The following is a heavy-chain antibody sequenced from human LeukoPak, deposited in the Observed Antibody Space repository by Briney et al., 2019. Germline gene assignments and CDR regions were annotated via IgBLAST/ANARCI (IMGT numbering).Heavy chain of an antibody. D-gene: IGHD1-26*01. J-gene: IGHJ6*03. CDR1: GFTFSSYG. CDR3: AKTRIVGAIMHYYYMDV. Sequence: PGGSLRLSCAASGFTFSSYGMSWVRQAPGKGLEWVSAISGSGGSTYYADSVKGRFTISRDNSKNTLYLQMNSLRAEDTAVYYCAKTRIVGAIMHYYYMDVWGKGTTVTISS. V-gene: IGHV3-23*01. CDR2: ISGSGGST.